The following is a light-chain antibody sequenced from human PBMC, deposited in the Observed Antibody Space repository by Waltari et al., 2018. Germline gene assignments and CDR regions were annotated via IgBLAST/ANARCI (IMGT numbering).Light chain of an antibody. CDR2: GAS. Sequence: EIVLTQSPGTLSLSPGERATLSCRASQSVSSSYLAWYQQKPGQAPRLLIYGASSRATGIPDRFSGSGSGTDFTLTISRLELDDFAVYYCQQYGSSPGTFGQGTKVEIK. CDR1: QSVSSSY. CDR3: QQYGSSPGT. J-gene: IGKJ1*01. V-gene: IGKV3-20*01.